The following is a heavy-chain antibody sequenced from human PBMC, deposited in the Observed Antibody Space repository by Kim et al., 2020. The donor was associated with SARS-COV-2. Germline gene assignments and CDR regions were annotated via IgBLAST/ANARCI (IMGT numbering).Heavy chain of an antibody. D-gene: IGHD3-10*01. CDR1: GGSVSSGSYY. J-gene: IGHJ4*02. Sequence: SETLSLTCTVSGGSVSSGSYYWSWIRQPPGKGLEWIGYIYYSGSTNYNPSLKSRVTISVDTSKNQFSLKLSSVTAADTAVYYCARAGVRGVPRVIDYWGQGTLVTVSS. CDR2: IYYSGST. V-gene: IGHV4-61*01. CDR3: ARAGVRGVPRVIDY.